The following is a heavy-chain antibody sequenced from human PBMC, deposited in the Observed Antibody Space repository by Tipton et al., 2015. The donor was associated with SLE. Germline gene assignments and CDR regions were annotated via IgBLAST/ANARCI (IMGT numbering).Heavy chain of an antibody. CDR2: IYTSGST. CDR3: ARVGGSYPGTFDI. J-gene: IGHJ3*02. Sequence: TLSLTCTVSGGSISSGSYYWSWIRQPAGKGLEWIWRIYTSGSTNYNPSLKSRVTISVDTSKNQFSLKLSSVTAADTAVYYCARVGGSYPGTFDIWGQGTMVTVSS. D-gene: IGHD1-26*01. V-gene: IGHV4-61*02. CDR1: GGSISSGSYY.